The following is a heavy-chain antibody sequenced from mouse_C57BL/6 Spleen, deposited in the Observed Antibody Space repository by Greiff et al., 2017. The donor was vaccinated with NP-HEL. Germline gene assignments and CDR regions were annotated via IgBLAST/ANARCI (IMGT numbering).Heavy chain of an antibody. CDR3: AREGITTVPSPFDY. CDR2: IYPGSGNT. V-gene: IGHV1-76*01. Sequence: QVQLQQSGAELVRPGASVKLSCKASGYTFTDYYINWVKQRPGQGLEWIARIYPGSGNTYYNEKFKGKATLTAEKSSSTAYMQLSSLTSEDSAVYFCAREGITTVPSPFDYWGQGTTLTVSS. J-gene: IGHJ2*01. CDR1: GYTFTDYY. D-gene: IGHD1-1*01.